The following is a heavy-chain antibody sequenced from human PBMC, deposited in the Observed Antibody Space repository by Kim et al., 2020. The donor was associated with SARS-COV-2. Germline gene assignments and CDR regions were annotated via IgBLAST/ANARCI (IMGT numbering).Heavy chain of an antibody. CDR3: ARVFRAPVADY. CDR1: GGAISIYYY. Sequence: SETLSLTCTASGGAISIYYYWTWIRQPAGTGLEWIGRIYDDGRTNHNPSLKSRVTMSLDTSKNQFSLKLTSVTAADKAVYYCARVFRAPVADYLGQGTL. V-gene: IGHV4-4*07. CDR2: IYDDGRT. J-gene: IGHJ4*02.